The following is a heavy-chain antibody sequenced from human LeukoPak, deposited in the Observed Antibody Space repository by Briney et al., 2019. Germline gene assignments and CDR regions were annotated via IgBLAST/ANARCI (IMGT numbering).Heavy chain of an antibody. D-gene: IGHD3-10*01. CDR1: GFTFGDYA. CDR3: TREGALWFGELTAGDAFDI. J-gene: IGHJ3*02. V-gene: IGHV3-49*04. Sequence: GGSLRLSCTASGFTFGDYAMSWVRQAPGKGLEWLGFIRSKAYGGTTEYAASVKGRFTISRDDSKSIAYLQMNSLKTEDTAVYYCTREGALWFGELTAGDAFDIWGQGTMVTVSS. CDR2: IRSKAYGGTT.